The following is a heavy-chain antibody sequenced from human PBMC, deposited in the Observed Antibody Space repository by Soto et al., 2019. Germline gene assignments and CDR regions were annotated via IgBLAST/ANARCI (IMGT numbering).Heavy chain of an antibody. V-gene: IGHV3-53*01. CDR2: IYSGGST. Sequence: PVGSLRLSCVVSWFTVSSNYMNWVRQAPGKGLEWVSVIYSGGSTYYADSVKGRFTISRDNSKNTLYLQMNSLRAEDTAVYYCARDQRRFFDYWGQGTLVTVSS. CDR3: ARDQRRFFDY. CDR1: WFTVSSNY. J-gene: IGHJ4*02.